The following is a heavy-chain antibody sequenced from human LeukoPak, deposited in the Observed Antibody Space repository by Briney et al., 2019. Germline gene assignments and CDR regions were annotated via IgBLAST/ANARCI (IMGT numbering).Heavy chain of an antibody. J-gene: IGHJ5*02. CDR1: GGSITTYY. CDR3: ARGDYGSGTYLWGS. V-gene: IGHV4-4*07. D-gene: IGHD3-10*01. Sequence: NASETLSLTCTVSGGSITTYYWSWIRQPAGKGLEWIGRISTSGRTNYNPSLKSRLTMSADTSKNQFSLQLTSVTAADTAVYYCARGDYGSGTYLWGSWGQGILVTV. CDR2: ISTSGRT.